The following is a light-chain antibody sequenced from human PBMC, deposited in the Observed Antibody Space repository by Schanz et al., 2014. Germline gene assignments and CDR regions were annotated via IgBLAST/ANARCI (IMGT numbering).Light chain of an antibody. CDR1: TSNIGSNF. Sequence: HSVLTQPPSVSAAPGQKVTISCSGNTSNIGSNFVSWYQHLPGTAPKLLILANNERPSGIPDRFSGSKSGTSATLDITGLQTGDEADYFCGTWDTSLTVVMFGAGTKLTVL. V-gene: IGLV1-51*01. J-gene: IGLJ3*02. CDR3: GTWDTSLTVVM. CDR2: ANN.